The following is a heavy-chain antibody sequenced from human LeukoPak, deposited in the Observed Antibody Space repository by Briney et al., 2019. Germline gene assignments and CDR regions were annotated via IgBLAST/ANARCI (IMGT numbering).Heavy chain of an antibody. CDR2: ISAYNGNT. CDR1: GYTFTSYG. D-gene: IGHD3-3*01. CDR3: ARATADFWSGCPTGY. V-gene: IGHV1-18*01. J-gene: IGHJ4*02. Sequence: ASVKVSCKASGYTFTSYGISWVRQAPGQGLEWMGWISAYNGNTNYAQKLQGRVTMTTDTSTSTAYMELRSLRSDDTAVYYCARATADFWSGCPTGYWGQGTLVTVSS.